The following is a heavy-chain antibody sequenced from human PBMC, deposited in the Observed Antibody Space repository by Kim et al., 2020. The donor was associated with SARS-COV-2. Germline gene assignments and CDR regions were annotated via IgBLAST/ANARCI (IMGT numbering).Heavy chain of an antibody. CDR3: ARENWSPVGTMDV. D-gene: IGHD1-1*01. V-gene: IGHV4-59*01. J-gene: IGHJ6*02. Sequence: SETLSLTCTVSGGSISSYYWNWIRQPPGKGLEWIGYIYYSGTTNYNPSLKSRVSISVDMSKNQFSLKLSSVTAADTAVYYCARENWSPVGTMDVWGLGTTVTVSS. CDR2: IYYSGTT. CDR1: GGSISSYY.